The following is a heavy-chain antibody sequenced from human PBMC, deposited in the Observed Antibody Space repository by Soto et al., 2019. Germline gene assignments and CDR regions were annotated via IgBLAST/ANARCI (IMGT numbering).Heavy chain of an antibody. CDR1: GYTFTSYD. V-gene: IGHV1-8*01. Sequence: GASVKVSCKASGYTFTSYDINWVRQATGQGLEWMGWMNPNSGNTGYAQKFQGRVTMTRNTSISTAYMELSSLRSEDTAVYYCARVVWERTYYDFWSGSNYSFYYGMEVWGKGTTVTVSS. CDR2: MNPNSGNT. CDR3: ARVVWERTYYDFWSGSNYSFYYGMEV. D-gene: IGHD3-3*01. J-gene: IGHJ6*04.